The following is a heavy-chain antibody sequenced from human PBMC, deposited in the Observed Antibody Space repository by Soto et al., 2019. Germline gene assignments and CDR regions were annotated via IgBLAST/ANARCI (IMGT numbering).Heavy chain of an antibody. CDR2: ISAHNGNT. V-gene: IGHV1-18*01. D-gene: IGHD1-1*01. J-gene: IGHJ4*02. CDR3: ARGRYGDY. CDR1: GYDFTTYG. Sequence: QVHLVQSGAEVKKPGASVKVSCKGSGYDFTTYGITWVRQAPGQGLEWMAWISAHNGNTDYAQKLQGRVTVTRDTSTSTAYMELRSLRSDDTAVYYCARGRYGDYWGQRALVTVSS.